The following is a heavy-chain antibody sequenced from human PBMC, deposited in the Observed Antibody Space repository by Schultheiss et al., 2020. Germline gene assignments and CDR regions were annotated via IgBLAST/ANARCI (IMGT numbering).Heavy chain of an antibody. D-gene: IGHD5-18*01. Sequence: GGSLRLSCAASGFTFSNAWMSWVRQAPGKGLEWVGRIKSKTDGGTTDYAAPVKGRFTISRDDSKNTLYLQMNSLRAEDTAAYYCARVHNYGLDNWGQGTLVTVSS. J-gene: IGHJ4*02. CDR2: IKSKTDGGTT. CDR1: GFTFSNAW. V-gene: IGHV3-15*01. CDR3: ARVHNYGLDN.